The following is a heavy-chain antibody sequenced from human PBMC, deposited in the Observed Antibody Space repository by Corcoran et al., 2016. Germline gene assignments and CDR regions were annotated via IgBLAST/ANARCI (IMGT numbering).Heavy chain of an antibody. V-gene: IGHV3-15*07. J-gene: IGHJ6*02. CDR3: TTDDPTGFSRVRGPWYYYGMDV. CDR2: IKSKTDGGTT. CDR1: GFTFSNAW. Sequence: EVQLVESGGGLVKPGGSLRLSCAASGFTFSNAWMNWVRQAPGKGLDWVGRIKSKTDGGTTDYAAPVKGRFTISRDDSKNTLYLKMNSLKTEDTAVYYCTTDDPTGFSRVRGPWYYYGMDVWGQGTTVTVSS. D-gene: IGHD3-10*01.